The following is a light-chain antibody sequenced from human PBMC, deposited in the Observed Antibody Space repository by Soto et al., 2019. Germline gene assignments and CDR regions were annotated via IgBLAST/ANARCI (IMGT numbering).Light chain of an antibody. J-gene: IGLJ3*02. CDR2: EVT. V-gene: IGLV2-8*01. Sequence: QSALTQPRSASGDPGQSVTISCTGTSRDVGAYKYVSWYQQYPGKAPKLMIYEVTKRPSGVPDRFSGSKSGNTASLTVSGLQAEDESDYYCTSYVGNDIWVFGGGTKLTVL. CDR3: TSYVGNDIWV. CDR1: SRDVGAYKY.